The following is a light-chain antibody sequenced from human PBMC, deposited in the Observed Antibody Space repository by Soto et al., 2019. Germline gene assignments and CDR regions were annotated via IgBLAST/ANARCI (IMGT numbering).Light chain of an antibody. Sequence: EIVLTQSPGTLSLSPGEGATLSCRASQSIVGNYLAWYQQKPGQSPRLLIYGVSSRATGIPDRFSGSGSRTDFTLTINRLEPEDSAVYYCQQFGSSPGTFGQWTTVEIK. CDR3: QQFGSSPGT. CDR1: QSIVGNY. CDR2: GVS. J-gene: IGKJ1*01. V-gene: IGKV3-20*01.